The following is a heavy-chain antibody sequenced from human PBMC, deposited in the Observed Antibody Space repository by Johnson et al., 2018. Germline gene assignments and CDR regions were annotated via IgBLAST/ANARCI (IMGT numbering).Heavy chain of an antibody. CDR3: ARYDILTGYPNYYYYGMDV. Sequence: VQLVESGAEVKKPGESLKISCKGSGYSFTSYWIGWVRQMPGKGLEWMGIIYPGDSDTRYSPSFQGQVTSSADKSISTAYLQWSSLKASDTAMYYCARYDILTGYPNYYYYGMDVWGQGTTVTVSS. D-gene: IGHD3-9*01. CDR1: GYSFTSYW. CDR2: IYPGDSDT. J-gene: IGHJ6*02. V-gene: IGHV5-51*03.